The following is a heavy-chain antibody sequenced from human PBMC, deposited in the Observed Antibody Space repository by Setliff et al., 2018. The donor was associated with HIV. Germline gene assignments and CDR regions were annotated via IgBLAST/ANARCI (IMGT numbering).Heavy chain of an antibody. CDR2: VYSSGGT. CDR3: ARTKTEMGYYYGMDV. CDR1: GGSISSGSYY. V-gene: IGHV4-61*02. J-gene: IGHJ6*02. D-gene: IGHD1-1*01. Sequence: LSLTCTVSGGSISSGSYYWSWIRQPAGKGLEWIGRVYSSGGTNYNPSLKSRVTITVDTSKDQFSLKLSSVTAADTAVYYCARTKTEMGYYYGMDVWGQGTKVTVSS.